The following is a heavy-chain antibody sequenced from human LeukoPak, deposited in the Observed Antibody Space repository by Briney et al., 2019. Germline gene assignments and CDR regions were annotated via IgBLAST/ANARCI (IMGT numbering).Heavy chain of an antibody. D-gene: IGHD3-22*01. J-gene: IGHJ6*03. V-gene: IGHV3-21*01. Sequence: PGGSLRLSCAASGFTFSNYGVHWLRQAPGKGLEWVSSISSSSSYIYYADSVKGRFTISRDNAKNSLYLQMNSLRAEDTAVYYCARVGRNYYDSSGYPPGNYYMDVWGKGTTVTVSS. CDR1: GFTFSNYG. CDR2: ISSSSSYI. CDR3: ARVGRNYYDSSGYPPGNYYMDV.